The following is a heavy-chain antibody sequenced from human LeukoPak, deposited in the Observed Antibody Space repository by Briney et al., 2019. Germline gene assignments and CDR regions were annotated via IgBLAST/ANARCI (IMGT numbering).Heavy chain of an antibody. CDR3: ARGYGAAAWYNRGDFDY. Sequence: GASVKVSCKASGYTFTGYYMHWVRQAPGQGLEWMGWINTNTGNPTYAQGFTGRFVFSLDTSVSTAYLQITSLKAEDTAVYYCARGYGAAAWYNRGDFDYWGQGTLVTVSS. CDR2: INTNTGNP. V-gene: IGHV7-4-1*02. D-gene: IGHD6-13*01. CDR1: GYTFTGYY. J-gene: IGHJ4*02.